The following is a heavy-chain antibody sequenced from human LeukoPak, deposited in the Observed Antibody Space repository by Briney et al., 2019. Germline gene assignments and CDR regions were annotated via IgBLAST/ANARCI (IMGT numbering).Heavy chain of an antibody. CDR1: GFTFSNYW. CDR3: TSLYLTDV. Sequence: PGGSLRLSCGASGFTFSNYWMHWVRQVPGKGLVWVSRINNDGSGTTYADSVKGRFTISRDNAKNTLYLQMNSLRVEDTAVYYCTSLYLTDVWGKGTTVTVSS. V-gene: IGHV3-74*01. CDR2: INNDGSGT. J-gene: IGHJ6*04. D-gene: IGHD2-2*02.